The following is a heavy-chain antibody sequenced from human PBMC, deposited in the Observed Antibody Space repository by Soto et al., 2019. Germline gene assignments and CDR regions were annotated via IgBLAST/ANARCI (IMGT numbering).Heavy chain of an antibody. J-gene: IGHJ4*02. Sequence: QVQLVESGGGVVQPGRSLRLSCAASSFTFTSYDLHWVRQAPGKGLEWVAFISSDGTKKYYADSVKGRFTISRDNSKNTLYLQMNSLRPEDTAVYPWAKDPHAHSFFWGQGTLLTVSS. CDR2: ISSDGTKK. V-gene: IGHV3-30*18. D-gene: IGHD5-18*01. CDR1: SFTFTSYD. CDR3: AKDPHAHSFF.